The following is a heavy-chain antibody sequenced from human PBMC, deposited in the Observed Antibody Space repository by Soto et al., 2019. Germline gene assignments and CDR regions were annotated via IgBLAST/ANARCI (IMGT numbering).Heavy chain of an antibody. V-gene: IGHV1-18*01. Sequence: ASVKVSCKASGYTFTSYVISWVRQAPGQGLEWMGWISAYNGNTNYAQKLQGRVTMTTDTSTSTAYMELRSLRSDDTAVYYCAREGYCISTSCRHYDYYGMDVWGQGTTVTVSS. CDR3: AREGYCISTSCRHYDYYGMDV. J-gene: IGHJ6*02. D-gene: IGHD2-2*01. CDR2: ISAYNGNT. CDR1: GYTFTSYV.